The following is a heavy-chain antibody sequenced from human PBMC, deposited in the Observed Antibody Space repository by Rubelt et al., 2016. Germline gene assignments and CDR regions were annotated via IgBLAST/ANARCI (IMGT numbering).Heavy chain of an antibody. Sequence: QLHLQESGPGLVKPSETLSLTCTVSGGPVSSRYYWGWIRQTPGKELEWIGNVYYSGSTYYNPSLKSRVTISVDTSKNQFSLKRGAVTAADTAVYFCARPNYSNYCCDSWGQGTLVTVSS. CDR3: ARPNYSNYCCDS. CDR2: VYYSGST. V-gene: IGHV4-39*01. CDR1: GGPVSSRYY. J-gene: IGHJ4*02. D-gene: IGHD4-11*01.